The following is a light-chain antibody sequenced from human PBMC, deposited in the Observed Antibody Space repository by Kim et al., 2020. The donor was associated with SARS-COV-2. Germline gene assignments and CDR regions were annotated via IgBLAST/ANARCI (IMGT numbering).Light chain of an antibody. CDR3: MQTLETPWT. CDR1: QSLLRDNGYNY. V-gene: IGKV2-28*01. Sequence: DIVMTQSPLSLPVISGEPASLSCRSSQSLLRDNGYNYLNWYLKRPGQSPQLLISLGSKRASGVPDRISGSGSGTDFTLKINRVEAEDVGIYYCMQTLETPWTFGLGTKVEIK. J-gene: IGKJ1*01. CDR2: LGS.